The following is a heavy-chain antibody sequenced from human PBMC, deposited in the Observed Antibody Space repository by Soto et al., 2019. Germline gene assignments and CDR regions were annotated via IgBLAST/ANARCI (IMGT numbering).Heavy chain of an antibody. CDR2: IWGGGSNK. V-gene: IGHV3-33*06. J-gene: IGHJ4*02. CDR3: AKDRLGGNFDY. Sequence: PGGSLRLSCAASGFTFSSYGMHWVRQAPGKGLEWVSAIWGGGSNKYYADSVKGRFTISRDNSKNTLYLQMNSLRAEDTAVYYCAKDRLGGNFDYWGQGTQVTAPQ. CDR1: GFTFSSYG.